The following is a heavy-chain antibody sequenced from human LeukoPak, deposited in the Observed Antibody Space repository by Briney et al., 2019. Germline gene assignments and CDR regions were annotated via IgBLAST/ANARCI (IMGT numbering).Heavy chain of an antibody. CDR2: IIPIFDTT. CDR3: ARDLITDLTFDN. Sequence: GSSVKVSCKTSGGTFGNYGINWVRQAPGQGLEWMGRIIPIFDTTNYAQKFQGRVTITTDVSTSTAYMELSSLRSEDTAVYYCARDLITDLTFDNWGQGTLVTVSS. J-gene: IGHJ4*02. V-gene: IGHV1-69*05. D-gene: IGHD5-24*01. CDR1: GGTFGNYG.